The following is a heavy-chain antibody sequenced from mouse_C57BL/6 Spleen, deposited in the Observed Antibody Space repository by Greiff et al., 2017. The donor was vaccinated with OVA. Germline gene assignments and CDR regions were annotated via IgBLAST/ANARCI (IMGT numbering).Heavy chain of an antibody. J-gene: IGHJ2*01. D-gene: IGHD2-4*01. CDR1: GYTFTSYG. CDR3: ARGKVYDYDDEYYLDY. CDR2: LYPRSGHT. V-gene: IGHV1-81*01. Sequence: VQLKESGAELARPGASVTLSCKASGYTFTSYGLSWVKQRTGQGLEWIGELYPRSGHTNYNETFQGQATLTADKSSSPAEMELRSLTSDDSAVYVCARGKVYDYDDEYYLDYWGQGTTLTVSS.